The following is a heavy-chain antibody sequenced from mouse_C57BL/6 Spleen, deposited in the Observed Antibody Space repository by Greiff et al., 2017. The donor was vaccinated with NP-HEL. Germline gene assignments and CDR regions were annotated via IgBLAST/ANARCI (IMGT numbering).Heavy chain of an antibody. Sequence: VQLQQSGAELVMPGASVKLSCKASGYTFTSYWMHWVKQRPGQGLEWIGEIDPSDSYTNYNQKFKGKSTLTVDKSSSTAYMQLSSLTSEDSAVYYCARKVGYFHSDYWGQGTTLTVSS. CDR1: GYTFTSYW. J-gene: IGHJ2*01. CDR2: IDPSDSYT. V-gene: IGHV1-69*01. D-gene: IGHD2-3*01. CDR3: ARKVGYFHSDY.